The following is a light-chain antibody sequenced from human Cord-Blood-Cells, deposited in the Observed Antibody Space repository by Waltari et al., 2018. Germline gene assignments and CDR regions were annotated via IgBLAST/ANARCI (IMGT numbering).Light chain of an antibody. CDR1: QDISNY. Sequence: IQMNQSPSSLSASVGDRVTITCQASQDISNYLTWYQQKPGKATKLLIYDASNLETGVPSRFSGSGSGTDFTFTISSLQPEDIATYYCQQYDNLPYTFGQGTKLEIK. CDR3: QQYDNLPYT. CDR2: DAS. V-gene: IGKV1-33*01. J-gene: IGKJ2*01.